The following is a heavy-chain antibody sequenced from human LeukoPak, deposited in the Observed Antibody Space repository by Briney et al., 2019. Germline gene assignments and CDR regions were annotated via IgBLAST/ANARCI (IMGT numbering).Heavy chain of an antibody. Sequence: SETLSLTCTVSGGSISSYYWSWIRQPTGKGLEWIGRIYTSGSTNYNPSLKSRVTMSVDTSKNQFSLKLSSVTAADTAVYYCARVRTMIEYYMDVWGKGTTVTVSS. D-gene: IGHD3-22*01. CDR1: GGSISSYY. CDR3: ARVRTMIEYYMDV. V-gene: IGHV4-4*07. J-gene: IGHJ6*03. CDR2: IYTSGST.